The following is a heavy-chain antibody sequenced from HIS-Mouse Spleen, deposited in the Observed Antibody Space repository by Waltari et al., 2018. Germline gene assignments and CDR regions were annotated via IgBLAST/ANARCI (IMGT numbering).Heavy chain of an antibody. D-gene: IGHD6-13*01. CDR1: GGSISSSSYY. V-gene: IGHV4-39*07. J-gene: IGHJ2*01. CDR2: IYYGGST. Sequence: QLQLQESGPGLVKPSETLSLPCTVSGGSISSSSYYWGWFRQPPGKGLEWIGSIYYGGSTYYNPSLKSRVTISVDTSKNQFSLKLSSVTAADTAVYYCAREIPYSSSWYDWYFDLWGRGTLVTVSS. CDR3: AREIPYSSSWYDWYFDL.